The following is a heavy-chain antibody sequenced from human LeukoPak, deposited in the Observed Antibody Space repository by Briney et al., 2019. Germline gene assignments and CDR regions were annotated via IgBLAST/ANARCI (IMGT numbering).Heavy chain of an antibody. V-gene: IGHV1-69*04. CDR3: ARASRIIAAAGTVGNWFDP. CDR2: IIPILGIA. Sequence: EASVKVSCKASGGTFSSYAISWVRQAPGQGLEWMGRIIPILGIANYAQKFQGRVTITADKSTSTAYMELSSLRSEDTAVYYCARASRIIAAAGTVGNWFDPWGQGTLVTVSS. J-gene: IGHJ5*02. D-gene: IGHD6-13*01. CDR1: GGTFSSYA.